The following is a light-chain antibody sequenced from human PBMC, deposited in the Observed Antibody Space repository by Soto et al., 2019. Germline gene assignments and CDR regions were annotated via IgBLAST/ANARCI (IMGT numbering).Light chain of an antibody. J-gene: IGKJ5*01. CDR2: GAS. Sequence: EIVMTQSPATLSVSPGERATLSCRASQSVSSNLAWYQQNPGQAPRLLIYGASTRATGIPARFSGSGSETEFNLTISRLQFEDFAVYYCPQYNTWTPITFGQGTRLEIK. V-gene: IGKV3-15*01. CDR1: QSVSSN. CDR3: PQYNTWTPIT.